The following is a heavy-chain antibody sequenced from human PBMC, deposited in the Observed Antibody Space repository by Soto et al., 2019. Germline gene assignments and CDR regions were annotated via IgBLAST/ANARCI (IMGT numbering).Heavy chain of an antibody. J-gene: IGHJ6*01. Sequence: QVQLVESGGGVVQPGRSLRLSCAASGFTFSSYAMHWVRQAPGKGLEWVAVISYDGSNKYYADSVKGRFTISRDNSKNTLYLQMNSLRAEDTAVYYCARGGRVVDNYYYYYGMDVW. CDR1: GFTFSSYA. D-gene: IGHD2-15*01. CDR2: ISYDGSNK. CDR3: ARGGRVVDNYYYYYGMDV. V-gene: IGHV3-30-3*01.